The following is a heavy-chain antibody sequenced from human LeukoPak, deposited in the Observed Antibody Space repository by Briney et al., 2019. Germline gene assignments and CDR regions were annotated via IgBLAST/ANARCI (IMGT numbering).Heavy chain of an antibody. D-gene: IGHD2-2*01. V-gene: IGHV3-23*01. J-gene: IGHJ4*02. CDR3: AKAYCSGTRCYRDY. CDR1: GFTFSSYA. Sequence: GGSLRLSCAASGFTFSSYAMNWVRQAPGKGLEWVSSINGSGGNTYYADSVKGRFTISRDNSKNTLYLQMNSLGAEDTALYYCAKAYCSGTRCYRDYWGQGTLVTVSS. CDR2: INGSGGNT.